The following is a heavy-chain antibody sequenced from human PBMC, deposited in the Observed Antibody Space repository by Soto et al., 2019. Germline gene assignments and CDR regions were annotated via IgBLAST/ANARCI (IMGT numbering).Heavy chain of an antibody. V-gene: IGHV3-23*01. J-gene: IGHJ6*02. CDR1: GFTFSSCA. CDR2: IIDSGGSA. CDR3: AKGRSYYYYYGVDV. Sequence: RLSCAASGFTFSSCAMVWVRPAPGKGLEWVSDIIDSGGSAYYADSVKGRFTISRDNSRSTLYLQMNSLRAEDTALYYCAKGRSYYYYYGVDVWGQGTTVTVSS.